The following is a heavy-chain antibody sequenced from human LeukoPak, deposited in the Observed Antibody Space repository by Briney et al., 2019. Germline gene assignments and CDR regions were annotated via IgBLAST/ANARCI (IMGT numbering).Heavy chain of an antibody. V-gene: IGHV3-48*01. CDR3: VRELSY. CDR2: ISSDSGAI. J-gene: IGHJ4*02. CDR1: GFTFSTFM. D-gene: IGHD3-10*01. Sequence: GGSLRLSCVVSGFTFSTFMMNWVRQAPGKGLEWLSYISSDSGAIYYADSVKGRFTISRDNAQKSLYLQMNSLTVEDTAVYYCVRELSYWGQGALVTVSS.